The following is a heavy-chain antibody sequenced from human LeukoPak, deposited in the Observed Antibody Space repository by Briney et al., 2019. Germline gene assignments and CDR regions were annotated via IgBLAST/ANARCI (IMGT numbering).Heavy chain of an antibody. Sequence: SETLSLTCTVSGGSISSSSYYWGWIRQPPGKGLEWIGEINHSGSTNYNPSLKSRVTISVDTSKNQFSLKLSSVTAADTAVYYCARGLRTIFRDWGQGTLVTVSS. CDR3: ARGLRTIFRD. CDR1: GGSISSSSYY. CDR2: INHSGST. V-gene: IGHV4-39*07. D-gene: IGHD3-9*01. J-gene: IGHJ4*02.